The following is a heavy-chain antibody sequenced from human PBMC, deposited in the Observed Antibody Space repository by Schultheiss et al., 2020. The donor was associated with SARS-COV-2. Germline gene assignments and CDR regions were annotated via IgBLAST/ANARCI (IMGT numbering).Heavy chain of an antibody. CDR3: ARDRFLVDYGDHYYYYGMDV. CDR2: IYYSGST. CDR1: GGSISSSSYY. Sequence: SETLSLTCTVSGGSISSSSYYWGWIRQPPGKGLEWIGYIYYSGSTYYNPSLKSRVTISVDTSKNQFSLRLDSVTAADTAVYYCARDRFLVDYGDHYYYYGMDVWGQGTTVTVSS. D-gene: IGHD4-17*01. J-gene: IGHJ6*02. V-gene: IGHV4-39*07.